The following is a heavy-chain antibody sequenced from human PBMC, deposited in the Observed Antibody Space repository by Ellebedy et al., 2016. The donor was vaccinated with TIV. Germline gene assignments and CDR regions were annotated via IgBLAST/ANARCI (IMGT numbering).Heavy chain of an antibody. V-gene: IGHV4-59*01. D-gene: IGHD5-24*01. Sequence: GSLRLXCTVSGGSLTNYYWSWIRQPPGKGLEWIGFIYYSGTTHYNPYLESRVTMSVDTSKNQFSLKMTSVTAADTAFYYCVREGYNSGFDYWGQGTLVTVSS. J-gene: IGHJ4*02. CDR2: IYYSGTT. CDR3: VREGYNSGFDY. CDR1: GGSLTNYY.